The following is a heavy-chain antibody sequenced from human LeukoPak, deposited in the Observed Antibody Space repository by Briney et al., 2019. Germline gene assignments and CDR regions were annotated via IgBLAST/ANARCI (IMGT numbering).Heavy chain of an antibody. D-gene: IGHD1-7*01. CDR2: LSGSGDYT. V-gene: IGHV3-23*01. CDR1: GFIFGSYA. CDR3: AKRWDWNYGGVDY. J-gene: IGHJ4*02. Sequence: PGGSLRLSCAASGFIFGSYAMNWVRQAPGKGLEWVSALSGSGDYTYYTDSVKGRFTISRDNSKNTLHLQMNSLRAEDTAVYYCAKRWDWNYGGVDYWGQGALVIVSS.